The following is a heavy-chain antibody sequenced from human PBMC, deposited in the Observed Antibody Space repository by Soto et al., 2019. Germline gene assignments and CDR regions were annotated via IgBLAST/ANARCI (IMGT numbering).Heavy chain of an antibody. V-gene: IGHV1-69*13. J-gene: IGHJ5*02. CDR1: GGTFSSYA. CDR2: IIPIFGTA. Sequence: SVKVSCKASGGTFSSYAISWVRQAPGQGLEWMGGIIPIFGTANYAQKFQGRVTITADESTSTAYMELSSLRSEDTAVYYCARDCVGYSNSNWFDPWGQGTLVTVSS. D-gene: IGHD4-4*01. CDR3: ARDCVGYSNSNWFDP.